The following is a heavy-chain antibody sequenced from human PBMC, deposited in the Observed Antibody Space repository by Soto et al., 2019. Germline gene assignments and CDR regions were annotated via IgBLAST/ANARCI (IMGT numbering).Heavy chain of an antibody. D-gene: IGHD2-15*01. J-gene: IGHJ4*02. CDR1: GYTFMNHY. V-gene: IGHV1-46*01. Sequence: QVQLVQSGAAVKKPGASVKVSCKTSGYTFMNHYMHWMRQAPGQGLEWMGIINPTGDRINFAEKFESRGAENTDTSTQTVSLGLTALRLENTAIHYFARGVGNMGGYLDHWGQGSRVTGSS. CDR3: ARGVGNMGGYLDH. CDR2: INPTGDRI.